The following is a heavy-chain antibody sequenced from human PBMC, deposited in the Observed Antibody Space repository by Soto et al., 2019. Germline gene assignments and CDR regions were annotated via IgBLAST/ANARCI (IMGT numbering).Heavy chain of an antibody. V-gene: IGHV3-33*01. J-gene: IGHJ3*02. Sequence: PGGSLRLSCAASGFTFSSYGMHWVRQAPGKGLEWVAVIWYDGSNKYYADSVKGRFTISRDNSKNTLYLQMNSLRAEDTAVYYCARRVGGIESAFDIWGQGTMVTVSS. D-gene: IGHD3-16*01. CDR2: IWYDGSNK. CDR1: GFTFSSYG. CDR3: ARRVGGIESAFDI.